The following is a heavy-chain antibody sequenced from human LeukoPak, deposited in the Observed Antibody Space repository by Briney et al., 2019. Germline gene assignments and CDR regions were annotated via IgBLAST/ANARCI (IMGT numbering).Heavy chain of an antibody. D-gene: IGHD3-3*01. CDR1: GGSISSSDYY. CDR2: IYYSGST. CDR3: ASEQTIFGFY. J-gene: IGHJ4*02. Sequence: SETLSLTCTVSGGSISSSDYYWRWIRQHPGKGLESIGYIYYSGSTYYNPSLKSRVSISVDTSKSQFSLKLHSVTAADTAVYYCASEQTIFGFYWGQGTLVTVSS. V-gene: IGHV4-31*03.